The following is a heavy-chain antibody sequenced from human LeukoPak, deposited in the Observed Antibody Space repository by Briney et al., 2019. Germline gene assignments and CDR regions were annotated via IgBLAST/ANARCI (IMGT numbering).Heavy chain of an antibody. CDR3: ARSSTYYYDSSGAFDI. D-gene: IGHD3-22*01. J-gene: IGHJ3*02. Sequence: SETLSLTCTVSGYSISSGYYWGWIRQPPGKGLEWIGSIYHSGSTYYNPSLKSRVTISVDTSKNQFSLKLSSVTAADTAVYYCARSSTYYYDSSGAFDIWGQGTMVTVSS. CDR1: GYSISSGYY. V-gene: IGHV4-38-2*02. CDR2: IYHSGST.